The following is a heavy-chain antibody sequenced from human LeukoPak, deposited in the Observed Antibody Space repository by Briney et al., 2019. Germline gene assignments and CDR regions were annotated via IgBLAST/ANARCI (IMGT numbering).Heavy chain of an antibody. V-gene: IGHV3-53*05. CDR1: GFTVSSNY. CDR3: AKDASVWSSGPTDY. Sequence: GGSLRLSCAASGFTVSSNYMSWVRQAPGKGLEWVSVIYSGGSTYYADSVKGRFTISRDNSKNTLYLQMNSLRVEDTAVYYCAKDASVWSSGPTDYWGQGTLVTVSS. CDR2: IYSGGST. J-gene: IGHJ4*02. D-gene: IGHD6-19*01.